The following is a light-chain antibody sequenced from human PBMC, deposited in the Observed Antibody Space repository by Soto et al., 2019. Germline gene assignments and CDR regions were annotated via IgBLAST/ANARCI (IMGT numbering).Light chain of an antibody. J-gene: IGKJ4*01. CDR2: GES. V-gene: IGKV3D-15*01. CDR3: QQSYSTPRT. CDR1: QSVRSN. Sequence: EVVMTQSPATLSMAPGERATLSCRASQSVRSNLAWYQQKPGQAPRLLFYGESTRATGIPARFSGSGSGTDFTLTISSLQPEDFATYYCQQSYSTPRTFGGGTKVDIK.